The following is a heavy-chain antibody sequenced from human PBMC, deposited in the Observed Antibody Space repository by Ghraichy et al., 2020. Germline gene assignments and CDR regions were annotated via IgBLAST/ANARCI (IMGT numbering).Heavy chain of an antibody. CDR1: GFTVSSNY. J-gene: IGHJ4*02. CDR3: ARDRGGGWYVDY. CDR2: IYSGGNT. D-gene: IGHD6-19*01. Sequence: GGSLRLSCAASGFTVSSNYMNWVRQAPGKGLEWVSVIYSGGNTYYTDSVKGRFTISRDNSKNTLYLQMNSLRAEDTAVYYCARDRGGGWYVDYWGQGTLVTVSS. V-gene: IGHV3-66*01.